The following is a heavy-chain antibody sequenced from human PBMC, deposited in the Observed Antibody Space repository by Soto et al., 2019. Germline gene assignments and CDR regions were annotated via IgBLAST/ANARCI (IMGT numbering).Heavy chain of an antibody. Sequence: SVKVSCKASGYTFTSYGISWVRQAPGQGLEWMGWISAYNGNTNYAQKLQGRVTMTTDTSTSTAYMELRSLRSDDTAVYYCARERWYSSSSASDYWGQGTLVTVSS. CDR1: GYTFTSYG. CDR3: ARERWYSSSSASDY. V-gene: IGHV1-18*01. D-gene: IGHD6-6*01. CDR2: ISAYNGNT. J-gene: IGHJ4*02.